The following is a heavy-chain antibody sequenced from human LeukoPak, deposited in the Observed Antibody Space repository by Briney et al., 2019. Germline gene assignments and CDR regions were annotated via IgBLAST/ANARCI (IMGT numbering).Heavy chain of an antibody. V-gene: IGHV4-59*01. CDR1: GGSISSYY. D-gene: IGHD6-25*01. Sequence: PSETLSLACTVSGGSISSYYWSWIRQPPGKGLEWIANIYHTGSTNYNPSLSSRVTISIDTAKNQFSLKLTSVTAADTAVYYCARRGRNSSGWQDYLWGQGTLVTVSS. J-gene: IGHJ4*02. CDR2: IYHTGST. CDR3: ARRGRNSSGWQDYL.